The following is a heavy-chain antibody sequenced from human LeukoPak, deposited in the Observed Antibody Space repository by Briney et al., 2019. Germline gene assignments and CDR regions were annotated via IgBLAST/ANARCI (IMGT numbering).Heavy chain of an antibody. J-gene: IGHJ6*02. CDR1: GGSTSSYF. V-gene: IGHV4-59*08. Sequence: PSETLSLTCTVSGGSTSSYFWSWIRQPPGKGLGWIAYVYYTGSTNYSPSLTTRVAISIDTSENQFSLRLTSATAADTAIYYCARHLVATPATYGPHYGMDVWGQGTMVTVSS. CDR2: VYYTGST. D-gene: IGHD6-25*01. CDR3: ARHLVATPATYGPHYGMDV.